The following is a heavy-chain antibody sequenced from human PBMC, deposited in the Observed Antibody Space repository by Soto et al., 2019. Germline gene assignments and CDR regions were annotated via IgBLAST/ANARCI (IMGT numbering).Heavy chain of an antibody. D-gene: IGHD3-3*01. Sequence: GASVKVSCKASGYTFTSYDVNWVRQATGQGLEWMGWMNPNSGNTGYAQKFQGRVTMTRNTSISTAYMELSSLRSEDTAVYYCAKKHQALRFLDWFMSFYMDVWGKGTTVTVSS. CDR1: GYTFTSYD. V-gene: IGHV1-8*01. CDR2: MNPNSGNT. J-gene: IGHJ6*03. CDR3: AKKHQALRFLDWFMSFYMDV.